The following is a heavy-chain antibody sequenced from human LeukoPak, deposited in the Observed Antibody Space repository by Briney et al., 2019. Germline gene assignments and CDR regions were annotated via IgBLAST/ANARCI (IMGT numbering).Heavy chain of an antibody. Sequence: GGSLRLSCAASGFTFSNAWMSWVRQAPGKGLEWVGRIKSKTDGGTTDYAAPVKGRFTISRDDSKNTLYLQMNSLKTEDTAVYYCRRSSGELTVEGGVDYWGQGTLVTVSS. CDR2: IKSKTDGGTT. CDR3: RRSSGELTVEGGVDY. CDR1: GFTFSNAW. D-gene: IGHD3-22*01. V-gene: IGHV3-15*01. J-gene: IGHJ4*02.